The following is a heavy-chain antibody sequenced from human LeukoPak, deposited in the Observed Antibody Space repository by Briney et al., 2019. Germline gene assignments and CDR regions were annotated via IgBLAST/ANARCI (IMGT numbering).Heavy chain of an antibody. Sequence: GASVKVSCKASGYTFTSYDINWVRQATGQGLEWMGWMNPNSGNTGYAQKFQGRVTMTRNTSISTAYMELSSLRSEDTAVYYCARVGSSWFYCYYGMDVWGQGTTVTVSS. D-gene: IGHD6-13*01. CDR2: MNPNSGNT. J-gene: IGHJ6*02. V-gene: IGHV1-8*01. CDR1: GYTFTSYD. CDR3: ARVGSSWFYCYYGMDV.